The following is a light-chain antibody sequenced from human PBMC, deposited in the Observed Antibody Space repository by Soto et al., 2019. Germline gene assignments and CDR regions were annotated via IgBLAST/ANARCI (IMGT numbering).Light chain of an antibody. CDR2: SGN. J-gene: IGLJ3*02. CDR1: SSNIGSYT. Sequence: QPVLTQPPSASGTPGQRVTFSCSGSSSNIGSYTVNWYQQPPGTAPKLLIHSGNQRPSGVPDRFSGSPSGTSASLAISGLQSEDEADYYCAAWDDSLNTVVFDGGTKLTVL. V-gene: IGLV1-44*01. CDR3: AAWDDSLNTVV.